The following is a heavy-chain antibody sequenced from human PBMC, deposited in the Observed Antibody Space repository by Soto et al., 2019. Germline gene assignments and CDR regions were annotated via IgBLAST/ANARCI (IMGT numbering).Heavy chain of an antibody. CDR1: GFTFSSYA. CDR3: ARDKRDLRFLEWSYYFDY. J-gene: IGHJ4*02. V-gene: IGHV3-30-3*01. D-gene: IGHD3-3*01. CDR2: ISYDGSNK. Sequence: QVQLVESGGGVVQPGRSLRLSCAASGFTFSSYAMHWVRQAPGKGLEWVAVISYDGSNKYYADSVKGQFTISRDISKNTLYLQLNSLRAEDTAVYYCARDKRDLRFLEWSYYFDYWGQGTLVTVSS.